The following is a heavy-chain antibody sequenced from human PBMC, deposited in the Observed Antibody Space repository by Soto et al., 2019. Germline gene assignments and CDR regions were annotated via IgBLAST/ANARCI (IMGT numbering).Heavy chain of an antibody. Sequence: PGGSLRLSCAASGFTFSSYTMHWVRQAPVEGLEWVAVISYDGNNKFYADSVKGRFTISRDSSSQTLYLQMNSLRPDDTAMYYCARDGVSSTDYTWNYGTYFDYWGPGALVTVSS. V-gene: IGHV3-30*03. CDR3: ARDGVSSTDYTWNYGTYFDY. CDR2: ISYDGNNK. D-gene: IGHD1-1*01. J-gene: IGHJ4*02. CDR1: GFTFSSYT.